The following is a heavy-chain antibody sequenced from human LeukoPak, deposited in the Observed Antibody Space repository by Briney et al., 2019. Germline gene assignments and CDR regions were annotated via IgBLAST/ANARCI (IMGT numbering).Heavy chain of an antibody. Sequence: SGTLSLTCTVSGGSISSSNWWGWVRQPPGKGLECIEEIYHSGTTNYNPSLKSRVTISVDKSKNQFSLKLNSVTAADTAVYYCARAFLVGYSPEEYFFDYWGQGTLVTVSS. V-gene: IGHV4-4*02. J-gene: IGHJ4*02. CDR3: ARAFLVGYSPEEYFFDY. CDR1: GGSISSSNW. D-gene: IGHD2-15*01. CDR2: IYHSGTT.